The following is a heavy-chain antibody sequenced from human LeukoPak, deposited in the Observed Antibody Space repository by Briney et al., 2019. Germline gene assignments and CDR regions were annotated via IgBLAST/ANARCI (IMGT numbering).Heavy chain of an antibody. V-gene: IGHV1-69*04. D-gene: IGHD3-3*01. Sequence: SVKVSCKASGGTFSSYAISWVRQAPGQGLEWMGRIIPIFGIANYAQKFQGRVTITADKSTSTAYMELSSLRSEDTAVYYCARDLSGVVIIHYGMDVWGQGATVTVSS. CDR3: ARDLSGVVIIHYGMDV. CDR1: GGTFSSYA. J-gene: IGHJ6*02. CDR2: IIPIFGIA.